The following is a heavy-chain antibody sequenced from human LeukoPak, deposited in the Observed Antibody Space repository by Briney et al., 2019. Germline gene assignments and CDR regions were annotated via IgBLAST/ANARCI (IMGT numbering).Heavy chain of an antibody. V-gene: IGHV1-18*01. CDR1: GYTFTSYG. CDR3: ARAPSGTAFGSGDY. CDR2: ISPNTGDT. D-gene: IGHD3-3*02. J-gene: IGHJ4*02. Sequence: ASMKVSCKASGYTFTSYGITWVRQAPGQGLEWMGWISPNTGDTVSAQKLQDRVTMTTDTSTSTAFMELRSLRFDDTAVYFCARAPSGTAFGSGDYWGQGTLVTVSS.